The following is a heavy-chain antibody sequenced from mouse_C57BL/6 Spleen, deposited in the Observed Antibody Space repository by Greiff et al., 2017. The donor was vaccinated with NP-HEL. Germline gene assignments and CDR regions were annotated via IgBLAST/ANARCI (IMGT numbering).Heavy chain of an antibody. J-gene: IGHJ4*01. D-gene: IGHD1-1*01. CDR3: ARWEYYALGAMDY. Sequence: VQLQQSDAELVKPGASVKISCKVSGYTFTDHTIHWMKQRPEQGLEWIGYIYPRDGSTKYNEKFKGKATLTADKSSSTAYMQLNSLTSEDSAVYCGARWEYYALGAMDYWGQGTSVTVSS. V-gene: IGHV1-78*01. CDR1: GYTFTDHT. CDR2: IYPRDGST.